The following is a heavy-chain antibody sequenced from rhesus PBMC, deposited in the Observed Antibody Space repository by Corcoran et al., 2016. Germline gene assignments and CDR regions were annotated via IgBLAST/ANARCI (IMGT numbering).Heavy chain of an antibody. D-gene: IGHD6-31*01. J-gene: IGHJ4*01. CDR1: GYTFTAYT. V-gene: IGHV1S2*01. CDR3: ARGDGTGYYYFDS. CDR2: INPYNGNT. Sequence: QVQLVQSGAEVKKPGSSVKVSCKASGYTFTAYTVHSVRQAPRQGLEWMRWINPYNGNTKYEQRFQGRVTMTRDTSTSTAYMELISLTSEDTADYYCARGDGTGYYYFDSWGRGVLVTVSS.